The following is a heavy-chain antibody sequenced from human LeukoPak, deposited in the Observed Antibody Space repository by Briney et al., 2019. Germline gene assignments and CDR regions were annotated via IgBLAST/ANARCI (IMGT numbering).Heavy chain of an antibody. V-gene: IGHV3-64D*06. J-gene: IGHJ4*02. Sequence: PGGSLRLSCSASGFTFSSYAMHWVRQAPGKGLEYVSAISSNGGSTYYADSVKGRFTISRDNSKNTLYLQMSSLRAEDTAVYYCVKGRHPRYSYGSRGYYFDYWGQGTLVTVSS. CDR3: VKGRHPRYSYGSRGYYFDY. D-gene: IGHD5-18*01. CDR2: ISSNGGST. CDR1: GFTFSSYA.